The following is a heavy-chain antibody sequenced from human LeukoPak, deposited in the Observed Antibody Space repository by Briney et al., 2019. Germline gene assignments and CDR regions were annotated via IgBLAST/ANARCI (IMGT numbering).Heavy chain of an antibody. CDR1: GFTFSSYA. CDR2: ISGSGSST. Sequence: GSLRLSCAASGFTFSSYAMSWARQAPGKGLDWVSTISGSGSSTYYADSVKGRFTISRDNSKSALYLQMNSLRAEDTAVYYCAKDVRDYDRPIDYWGQGTLVTVSS. J-gene: IGHJ4*02. D-gene: IGHD5-12*01. CDR3: AKDVRDYDRPIDY. V-gene: IGHV3-23*01.